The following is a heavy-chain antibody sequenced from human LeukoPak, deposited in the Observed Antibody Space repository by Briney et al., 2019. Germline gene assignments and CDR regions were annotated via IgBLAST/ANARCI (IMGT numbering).Heavy chain of an antibody. D-gene: IGHD6-13*01. Sequence: GGSLRLSCAASGFTVSSNYMSWVRQAPGKGLEWVANIKQDGSDKYYVDSVKGRFTISRDNAKNSLYLQMNSVRAEDTAVYYCARETYSSSWSAKFYYYYYMDVWGKGTTVTVSS. CDR3: ARETYSSSWSAKFYYYYYMDV. J-gene: IGHJ6*03. CDR2: IKQDGSDK. V-gene: IGHV3-7*01. CDR1: GFTVSSNY.